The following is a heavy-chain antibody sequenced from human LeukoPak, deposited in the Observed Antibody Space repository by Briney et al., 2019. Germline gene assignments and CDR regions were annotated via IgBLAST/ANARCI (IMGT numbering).Heavy chain of an antibody. Sequence: PSETLSLTCAVYGGSFSDYYWSWLSQSPGKGLEWMGEINHSGTTHYNPYIKSRVTISVDTSKDQFSLKLRSVTAADTAVYYCARKEGGQLVNTRRWFDRWGQGTLVTVSS. J-gene: IGHJ5*02. CDR1: GGSFSDYY. V-gene: IGHV4-34*01. CDR3: ARKEGGQLVNTRRWFDR. CDR2: INHSGTT. D-gene: IGHD6-13*01.